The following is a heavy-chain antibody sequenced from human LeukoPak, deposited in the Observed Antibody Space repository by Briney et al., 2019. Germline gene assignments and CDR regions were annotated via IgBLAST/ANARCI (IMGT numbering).Heavy chain of an antibody. CDR1: GNTFSNYA. Sequence: EASVKVSCKASGNTFSNYAISWVRQAPGQGLEWMGGLIPTFDTAHYSQKFRGRVTITTDESTTTAYMELSSLRSEDTAVYYCATGPYVVGDPPQWYYYYMDVWGKGTTVTVSS. V-gene: IGHV1-69*05. CDR3: ATGPYVVGDPPQWYYYYMDV. CDR2: LIPTFDTA. D-gene: IGHD2-15*01. J-gene: IGHJ6*03.